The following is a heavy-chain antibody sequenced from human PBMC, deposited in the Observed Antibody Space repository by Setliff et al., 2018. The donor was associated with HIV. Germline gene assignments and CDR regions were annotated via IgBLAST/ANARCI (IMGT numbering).Heavy chain of an antibody. D-gene: IGHD5-18*01. CDR2: INHSGST. V-gene: IGHV4-34*01. CDR3: AREWSYGAFDTFDV. Sequence: KTSETLSLTCAVYGGSFSAYYWSWIRQPPGKGLEWIGEINHSGSTNYNPSLKTRATIMVDTSKNQFSLKLGSVTAADTAVYYCAREWSYGAFDTFDVWGQGTMVTVSS. J-gene: IGHJ3*01. CDR1: GGSFSAYY.